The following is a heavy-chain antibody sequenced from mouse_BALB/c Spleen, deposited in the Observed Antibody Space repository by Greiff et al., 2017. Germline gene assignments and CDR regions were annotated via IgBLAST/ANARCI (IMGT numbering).Heavy chain of an antibody. D-gene: IGHD2-3*01. CDR1: GYTFTSYT. Sequence: VQLQQSGAELARPGASVKMSCKASGYTFTSYTMHWVKQRPGQGLEWIGYINPSSGYTNYNQKFKDKATLTADKSSSTAYMQLSSLTSEDSAVYYCARKGDGYYDAMDYWGQGTSVTVSS. CDR3: ARKGDGYYDAMDY. J-gene: IGHJ4*01. CDR2: INPSSGYT. V-gene: IGHV1-4*01.